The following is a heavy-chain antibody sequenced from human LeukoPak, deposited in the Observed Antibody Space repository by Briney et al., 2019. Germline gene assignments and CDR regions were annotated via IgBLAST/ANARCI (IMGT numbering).Heavy chain of an antibody. CDR2: ISYDGSNK. D-gene: IGHD3-10*01. V-gene: IGHV3-30-3*01. Sequence: GGSLRLSCAASGFTFSSYAMHWVRQAPGKGLEWMAVISYDGSNKYYADSVKGRFTISRDNSKNTLYLQMNSLRAEDTAVYYCARDFYGSGSDGYYGMDVWGQGTTVTVSS. CDR1: GFTFSSYA. CDR3: ARDFYGSGSDGYYGMDV. J-gene: IGHJ6*02.